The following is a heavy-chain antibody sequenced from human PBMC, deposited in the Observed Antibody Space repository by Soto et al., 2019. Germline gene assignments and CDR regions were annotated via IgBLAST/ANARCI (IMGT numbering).Heavy chain of an antibody. CDR1: GYTFTSYG. J-gene: IGHJ5*02. CDR3: ARGYYDILTGSLRGGWFDP. V-gene: IGHV1-18*04. Sequence: ASVKVSCKASGYTFTSYGISWVRQAPGQGLEWMGWISAYNGNTNYAQKLQGRVTMTTDTPTSTAYMELRSLRSDDTAVYYCARGYYDILTGSLRGGWFDPWGQGTLVTVSS. CDR2: ISAYNGNT. D-gene: IGHD3-9*01.